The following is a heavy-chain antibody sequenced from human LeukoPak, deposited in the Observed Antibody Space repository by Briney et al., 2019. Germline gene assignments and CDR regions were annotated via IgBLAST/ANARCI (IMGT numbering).Heavy chain of an antibody. CDR2: IKQDGSEK. CDR3: ARLSGYDRFDY. D-gene: IGHD5-12*01. CDR1: GFIFSSYW. Sequence: PGGSLRLSCAASGFIFSSYWMSWVRQAPGKGLEWVANIKQDGSEKYYVDSVKGRFTISRDNAKTSLYLQMNSLRAEDTAVYYCARLSGYDRFDYWGQGTLVTVSS. V-gene: IGHV3-7*01. J-gene: IGHJ4*01.